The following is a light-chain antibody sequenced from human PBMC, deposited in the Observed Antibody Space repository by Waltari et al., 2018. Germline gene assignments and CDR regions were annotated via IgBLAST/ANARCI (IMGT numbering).Light chain of an antibody. V-gene: IGKV1-39*01. CDR2: AAS. CDR3: QQSYRTPYT. Sequence: DIQMTQSPSSLSASVGHTVTITCRASQTIISYLTWYQQRPGKAPKLLIYAASTLQSEVPSRFSGSGSGTDFTLTISSLQPEDFASYYCQQSYRTPYTFGQGTKLESK. CDR1: QTIISY. J-gene: IGKJ2*01.